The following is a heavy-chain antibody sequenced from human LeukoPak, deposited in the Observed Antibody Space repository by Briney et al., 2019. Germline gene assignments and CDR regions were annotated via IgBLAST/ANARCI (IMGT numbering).Heavy chain of an antibody. Sequence: ASVKVSCKASGYTFINYYIHWVRQAPGQGLEWMGIINPSGGSTSSAQKFQGRVTMTRDTSTTTVYMELSSLRSEDTAVYYCARAGVGSGWSTNYFDYWGQGTLVTVSS. CDR3: ARAGVGSGWSTNYFDY. D-gene: IGHD6-19*01. CDR1: GYTFINYY. J-gene: IGHJ4*02. CDR2: INPSGGST. V-gene: IGHV1-46*01.